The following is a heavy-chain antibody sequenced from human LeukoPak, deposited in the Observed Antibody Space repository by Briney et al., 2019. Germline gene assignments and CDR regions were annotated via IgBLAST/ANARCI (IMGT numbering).Heavy chain of an antibody. V-gene: IGHV4-34*01. CDR1: GGSFSGYY. CDR2: INHSGST. Sequence: SETLSLTCAVYGGSFSGYYWSGIRQSPGTGVDGIGEINHSGSTNYNPSLKSLVTISVGTSKNQFSLKLTSLTAADTAVYYCARGRIPDFGVVMTYFDYWGQGTLVTVSS. CDR3: ARGRIPDFGVVMTYFDY. J-gene: IGHJ4*02. D-gene: IGHD3-3*01.